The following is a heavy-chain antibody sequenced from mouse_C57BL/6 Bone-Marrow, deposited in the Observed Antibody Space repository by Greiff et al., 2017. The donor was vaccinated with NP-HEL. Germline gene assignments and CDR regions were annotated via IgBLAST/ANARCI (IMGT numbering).Heavy chain of an antibody. CDR3: AVYYSNSYWYFDV. Sequence: DVKLVESGGDLVKPGGSLKLSCAASGFTFSSYGMSWVRQTPDKRLEWVATISSGGSYTYYPASVKGRFTISRDNAKNTLYLKMSSLKSEDTAMYYCAVYYSNSYWYFDVWGTGTTVTVSS. CDR1: GFTFSSYG. J-gene: IGHJ1*03. CDR2: ISSGGSYT. D-gene: IGHD2-5*01. V-gene: IGHV5-6*02.